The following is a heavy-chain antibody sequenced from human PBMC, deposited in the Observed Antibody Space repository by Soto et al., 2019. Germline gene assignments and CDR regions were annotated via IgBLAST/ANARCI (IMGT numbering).Heavy chain of an antibody. V-gene: IGHV3-74*01. J-gene: IGHJ4*02. CDR3: AKGRFLEWLRLKY. Sequence: QPGGSLRLSCVASGFTFSSYWMHWVRQAPRKGLVWVSRINSDGSTTNYADSVKGRFTISRDNSKNTLYLQMNSLRAEDTAVYYSAKGRFLEWLRLKYWGQGTLVTVSS. CDR1: GFTFSSYW. CDR2: INSDGSTT. D-gene: IGHD3-3*01.